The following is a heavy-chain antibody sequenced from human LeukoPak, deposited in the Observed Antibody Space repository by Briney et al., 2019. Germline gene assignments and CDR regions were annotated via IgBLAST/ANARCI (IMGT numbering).Heavy chain of an antibody. CDR3: ASSKGLDYYDSSDPLDY. Sequence: GASVKVSCKASGGTFSSYTISWVRQAPGQGLEWMGWISAYNGNTNYAQKLQGRVTMTTDTSTSTAYMELRSLRSDDTAVYYCASSKGLDYYDSSDPLDYWGQGTLVTVSS. CDR2: ISAYNGNT. J-gene: IGHJ4*02. CDR1: GGTFSSYT. V-gene: IGHV1-18*01. D-gene: IGHD3-22*01.